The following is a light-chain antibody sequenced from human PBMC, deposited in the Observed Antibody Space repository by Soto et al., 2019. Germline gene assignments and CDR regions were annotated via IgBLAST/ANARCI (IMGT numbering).Light chain of an antibody. V-gene: IGKV1-9*01. CDR1: QAVPNN. CDR2: EES. J-gene: IGKJ4*01. Sequence: DIHLTQSPSFLSASVGDRVTITCRPSQAVPNNMAWYQQKPGKPPKLLIYEESTLHSGVPSRFSGRKSGTQFTLTIGCLQPEDFATYYCQQVKTYPRTFGGGTKVVFK. CDR3: QQVKTYPRT.